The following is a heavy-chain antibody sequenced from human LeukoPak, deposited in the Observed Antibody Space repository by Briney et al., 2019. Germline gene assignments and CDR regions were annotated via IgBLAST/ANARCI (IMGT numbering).Heavy chain of an antibody. J-gene: IGHJ5*02. Sequence: GASVKVSCKASGGTFTSYAISWMRQAPGQGLGWMGGIIPIFGTANYAQKFQGRVTITADGSTSTAYMELSSMRSEDTAVYYCARVPSIAAAGMGWFDPWGQGTVVTVSS. CDR1: GGTFTSYA. D-gene: IGHD6-13*01. V-gene: IGHV1-69*13. CDR2: IIPIFGTA. CDR3: ARVPSIAAAGMGWFDP.